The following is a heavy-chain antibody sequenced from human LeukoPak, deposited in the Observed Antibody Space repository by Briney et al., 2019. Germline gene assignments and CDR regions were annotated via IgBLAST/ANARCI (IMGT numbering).Heavy chain of an antibody. J-gene: IGHJ4*02. Sequence: SQTLSLTCTVSGASMSSNAYYWNWIRQHPGKGLEWIGNIYYSGSTYYSPSLQSRLSISIGTSKNQFSLKVSSVTAADTAVYYCARRGSGYGNLYYFDYWGQGTLVTVSS. CDR1: GASMSSNAYY. CDR3: ARRGSGYGNLYYFDY. CDR2: IYYSGST. V-gene: IGHV4-31*03. D-gene: IGHD5-12*01.